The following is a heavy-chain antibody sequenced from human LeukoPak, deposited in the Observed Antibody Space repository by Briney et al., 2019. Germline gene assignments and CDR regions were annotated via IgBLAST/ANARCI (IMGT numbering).Heavy chain of an antibody. D-gene: IGHD3-9*01. Sequence: SGTLSLTCTVSGGSISSYYWSWIRQPPGKGLEWIGNIYYSGSTNYNPSLKSRVTISVDASKNQFSLKLSSVSAADTAMYYCARHRYVDWLSPFDYWGQGTLVTVSS. CDR3: ARHRYVDWLSPFDY. CDR1: GGSISSYY. V-gene: IGHV4-59*08. J-gene: IGHJ4*02. CDR2: IYYSGST.